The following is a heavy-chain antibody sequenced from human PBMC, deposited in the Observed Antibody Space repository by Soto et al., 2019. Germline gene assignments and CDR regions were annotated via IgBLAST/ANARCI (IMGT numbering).Heavy chain of an antibody. Sequence: PSETLSLTCAVSGCSISSSGYSWNWLRQPPGKGLEWIGYINHSGSTYYNPSLKSRVAISVDRSKNQFSLNLSSVTAADTAVYYCARIGEFCISASCRWFDPWGQGTLVTVS. CDR1: GCSISSSGYS. CDR3: ARIGEFCISASCRWFDP. J-gene: IGHJ5*02. D-gene: IGHD2-2*01. CDR2: INHSGST. V-gene: IGHV4-30-2*01.